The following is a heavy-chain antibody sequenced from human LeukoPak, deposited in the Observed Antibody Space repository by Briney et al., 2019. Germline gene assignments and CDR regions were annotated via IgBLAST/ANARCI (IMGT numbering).Heavy chain of an antibody. CDR2: TYPGDSEP. D-gene: IGHD3-3*01. V-gene: IGHV5-51*01. J-gene: IGHJ6*03. CDR1: GYSFTSYW. CDR3: ARHGPYYDFWSGSRESYMDV. Sequence: GESLKISCKGSGYSFTSYWVAWVRQMPGKGLEWMGITYPGDSEPRYSPSFQGQVTISADKSISTAYLQWSSLKASDTAMYYCARHGPYYDFWSGSRESYMDVWGKGTTVTVSS.